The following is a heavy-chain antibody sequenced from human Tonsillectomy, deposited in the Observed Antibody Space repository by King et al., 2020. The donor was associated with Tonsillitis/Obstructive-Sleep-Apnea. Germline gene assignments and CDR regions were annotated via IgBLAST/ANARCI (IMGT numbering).Heavy chain of an antibody. J-gene: IGHJ6*02. CDR1: GDSISGYY. CDR2: IYYNGST. Sequence: LQLQESGPGLLKPSETLSLTCTVSGDSISGYYWSWIRQPPGKGLEWIGYIYYNGSTNYNPSLKSRVTISVDTSNNQFSLKLISVTAADTAVYYCASPSADSYYSGMDVWGHGTTVTVSS. CDR3: ASPSADSYYSGMDV. V-gene: IGHV4-59*01.